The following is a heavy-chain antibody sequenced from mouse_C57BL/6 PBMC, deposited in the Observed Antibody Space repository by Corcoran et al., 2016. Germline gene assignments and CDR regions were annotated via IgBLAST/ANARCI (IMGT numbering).Heavy chain of an antibody. V-gene: IGHV1-81*01. CDR2: IYPRSGNT. D-gene: IGHD2-1*01. CDR1: GYTFTSYG. CDR3: ARWGYYGNYDYAMDY. J-gene: IGHJ4*01. Sequence: QVQLQQSGAELARPGASVKLSCKASGYTFTSYGISWVKQRTGQGLEWIGEIYPRSGNTYYNEKFKGKATLTADKSSSTAYMELRSLTSEDSAVYFCARWGYYGNYDYAMDYWGQGTSVTVSS.